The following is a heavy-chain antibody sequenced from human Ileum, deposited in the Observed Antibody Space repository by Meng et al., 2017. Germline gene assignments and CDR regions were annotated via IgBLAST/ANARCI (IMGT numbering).Heavy chain of an antibody. Sequence: QVQLVQSGAEVKKPGASVKVSCKASGYTFTSTNYGISWMRQAPGQGLEWMGWVSTYNDDTNHVQKFQDRVTMTTDTSTSTVYMGLRSLRSDDTAVYYCARDQIGDYVWDYWGQGTLVTVSS. CDR2: VSTYNDDT. CDR3: ARDQIGDYVWDY. V-gene: IGHV1-18*01. J-gene: IGHJ4*02. CDR1: GYTFTSTNYG. D-gene: IGHD4-17*01.